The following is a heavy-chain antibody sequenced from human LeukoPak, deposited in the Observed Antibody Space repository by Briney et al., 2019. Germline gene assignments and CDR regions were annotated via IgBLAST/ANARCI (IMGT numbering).Heavy chain of an antibody. Sequence: SETLSLTCTVSGGSISSYYWSWIRQPAGKGLEWIGRIYTSGSTNYNPSLKSRVTMSVDTSKNQFSLKLSSVTAADTAVYYCASYGDCTNGACSPGWFDPWGQGTLVTVSS. CDR3: ASYGDCTNGACSPGWFDP. CDR1: GGSISSYY. D-gene: IGHD2-8*01. CDR2: IYTSGST. V-gene: IGHV4-4*07. J-gene: IGHJ5*02.